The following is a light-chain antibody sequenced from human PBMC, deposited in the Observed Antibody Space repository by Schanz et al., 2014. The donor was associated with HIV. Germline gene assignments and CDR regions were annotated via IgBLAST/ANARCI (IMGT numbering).Light chain of an antibody. V-gene: IGKV3-20*01. J-gene: IGKJ4*01. CDR2: GAS. CDR3: QQYGSSST. Sequence: DIVLTQSPGTLSLSPGERATLSCRASQSVSSAYLAWYQHKPGQAPRLLIYGASSRATGIPDRFSGSGSGADFTLSVSRLEPEDFAVYYCQQYGSSSTFGGGTKVEIK. CDR1: QSVSSAY.